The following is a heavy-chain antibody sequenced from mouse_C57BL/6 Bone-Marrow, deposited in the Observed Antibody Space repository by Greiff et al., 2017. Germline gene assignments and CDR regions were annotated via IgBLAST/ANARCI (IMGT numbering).Heavy chain of an antibody. D-gene: IGHD3-2*02. J-gene: IGHJ1*03. CDR3: ARRELRLRYFDV. CDR1: GFTFSSYT. V-gene: IGHV5-9*01. Sequence: EVQLMESGGGLVKPGGSLKLSCAASGFTFSSYTMSWVRQTPEKRLEWVATISGGGGNTYYTDSVKGRFTISRDNAKNTLYLQMSSLRSEDTALYYCARRELRLRYFDVWGTGTTVTVSS. CDR2: ISGGGGNT.